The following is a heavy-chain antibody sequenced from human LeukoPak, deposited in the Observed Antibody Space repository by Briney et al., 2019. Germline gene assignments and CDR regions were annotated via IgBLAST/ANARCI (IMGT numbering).Heavy chain of an antibody. CDR2: INHSGST. J-gene: IGHJ4*01. CDR3: AKSGGYGLIDY. CDR1: GGSFSGYY. V-gene: IGHV4-34*01. Sequence: PSETLSLTCAVYGGSFSGYYWSWIRQPPGKGLEWIGEINHSGSTNYNPSLKSRVTISVDTSKNQFSPKLSSATAADTAVYYCAKSGGYGLIDYWGQGTLVTVSS. D-gene: IGHD6-25*01.